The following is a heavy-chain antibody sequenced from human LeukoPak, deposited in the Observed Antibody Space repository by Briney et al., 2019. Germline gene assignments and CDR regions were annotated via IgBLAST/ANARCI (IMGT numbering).Heavy chain of an antibody. D-gene: IGHD3-10*01. J-gene: IGHJ5*02. CDR3: ARAMVRGVKGGSWFDP. CDR2: IIPILGIA. CDR1: GGTFSSYA. Sequence: AASVKVSCKASGGTFSSYAISWVRQAPGQGLEWMGRIIPILGIANYAQKFQGRVTITADKSTSTAYMELSSLRSEDTAVYYCARAMVRGVKGGSWFDPWGQGTLVTVSS. V-gene: IGHV1-69*04.